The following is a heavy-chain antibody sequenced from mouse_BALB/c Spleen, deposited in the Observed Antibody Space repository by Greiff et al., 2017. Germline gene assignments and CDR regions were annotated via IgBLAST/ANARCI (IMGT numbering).Heavy chain of an antibody. CDR2: IYPGDGST. J-gene: IGHJ3*01. D-gene: IGHD1-1*01. Sequence: QVQLKESGPELVKPGASVKMSCKASGYTFSSYYIHWVKQRPGQGLEWIGWIYPGDGSTKYNEKFKGKTTLTADKSSSTAYMLLSSLTSEDSAIYFCARGGVYYYGSSFFAYWGQGTLVTVSA. CDR3: ARGGVYYYGSSFFAY. V-gene: IGHV1S56*01. CDR1: GYTFSSYY.